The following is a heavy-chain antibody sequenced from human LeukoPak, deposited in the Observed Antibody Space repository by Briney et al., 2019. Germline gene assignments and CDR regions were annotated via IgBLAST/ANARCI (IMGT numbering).Heavy chain of an antibody. CDR2: ISGSGGST. D-gene: IGHD2-2*01. J-gene: IGHJ4*02. CDR3: AKDGCSSTSCYADY. CDR1: GFTFSSYA. Sequence: PGGSLRLSCAASGFTFSSYAMSWVRQAPGKGLEWVSAISGSGGSTYYADSVKGRFTISRDNSKNTLYLQMNSLRAEDTAVYYCAKDGCSSTSCYADYWGQGTLVIVSS. V-gene: IGHV3-23*01.